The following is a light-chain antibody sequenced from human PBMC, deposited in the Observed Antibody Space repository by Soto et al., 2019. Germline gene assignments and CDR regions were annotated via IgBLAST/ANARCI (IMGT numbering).Light chain of an antibody. Sequence: QSVLTQPASVSGSPGQSVTISCTGTSSDVGSYNYVSWYQQHPGKAPKLMIYDVTNRPSGVSNRFSGSKSGNTASLTISGLQPEDEADYHCTSYTSSSTWVFGGGTKVTVL. V-gene: IGLV2-14*03. CDR2: DVT. CDR3: TSYTSSSTWV. CDR1: SSDVGSYNY. J-gene: IGLJ3*02.